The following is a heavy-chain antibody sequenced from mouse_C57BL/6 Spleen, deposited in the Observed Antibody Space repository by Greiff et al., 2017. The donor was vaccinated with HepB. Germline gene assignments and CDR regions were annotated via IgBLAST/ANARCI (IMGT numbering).Heavy chain of an antibody. CDR3: TREVVTTGYAMDY. CDR2: ISSGGDYI. V-gene: IGHV5-9-1*02. Sequence: EVQLVESGEGLVKPGGSLKLSCAASGFTFSSYAMSWVRQTPEKRLEWVAYISSGGDYIYYADTVKGRFTISRDNARNTLYLQMSSLTSEDTAMYYCTREVVTTGYAMDYWGQGTSVTVSS. J-gene: IGHJ4*01. D-gene: IGHD2-2*01. CDR1: GFTFSSYA.